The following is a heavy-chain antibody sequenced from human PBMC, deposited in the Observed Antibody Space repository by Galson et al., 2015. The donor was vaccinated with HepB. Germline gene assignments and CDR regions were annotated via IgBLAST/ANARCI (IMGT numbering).Heavy chain of an antibody. CDR1: GDSVSSNSAA. CDR3: ARDRSDYDFWSGYYPTPFDY. CDR2: TYYRSKWYN. D-gene: IGHD3-3*01. Sequence: CAISGDSVSSNSAAWNWIRQSPSRGLEWLGRTYYRSKWYNDYAVSVKSRIIINPDTSKNQFSLQLNSVTPEDTAVYYCARDRSDYDFWSGYYPTPFDYWGQGTLVTVSS. V-gene: IGHV6-1*01. J-gene: IGHJ4*02.